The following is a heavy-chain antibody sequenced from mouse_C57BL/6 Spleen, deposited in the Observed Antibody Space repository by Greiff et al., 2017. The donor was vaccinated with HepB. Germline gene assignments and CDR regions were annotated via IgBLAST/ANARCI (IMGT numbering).Heavy chain of an antibody. CDR1: GYTFTSYW. V-gene: IGHV1-59*01. Sequence: VQLQQPGAELVRPGTSVKLSCKASGYTFTSYWMHWVKQRPGQGLEWIGVIDPSDSYTNYNQKFKGKSTLTVDTSSSTAYMQLSSLTSEDSAVYYCASYDGSSSNWYFDVWGTGTTVTVSS. D-gene: IGHD1-1*01. CDR2: IDPSDSYT. J-gene: IGHJ1*03. CDR3: ASYDGSSSNWYFDV.